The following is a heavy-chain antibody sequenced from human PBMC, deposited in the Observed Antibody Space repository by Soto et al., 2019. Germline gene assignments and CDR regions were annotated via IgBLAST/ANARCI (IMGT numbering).Heavy chain of an antibody. Sequence: ASVKVSCKASGYTFTSYGISWVRQAPGQGLEWMGWISAYNGNTNYAQKLQGRVTMITDTSTSTAYMELRSLRSDDTAVYYCARESRRECSGGSCYSTSVYYYYGMDVWGQGTTVTVSS. D-gene: IGHD2-15*01. J-gene: IGHJ6*02. CDR3: ARESRRECSGGSCYSTSVYYYYGMDV. CDR2: ISAYNGNT. CDR1: GYTFTSYG. V-gene: IGHV1-18*01.